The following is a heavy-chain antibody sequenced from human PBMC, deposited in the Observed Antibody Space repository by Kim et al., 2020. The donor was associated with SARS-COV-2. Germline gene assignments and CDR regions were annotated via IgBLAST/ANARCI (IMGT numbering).Heavy chain of an antibody. Sequence: FQGRVTITADESTSTAYMELSSLRSEDTAVYYCARGGDIVATIALGWFDPWGQGTLVTVSS. CDR3: ARGGDIVATIALGWFDP. V-gene: IGHV1-69*01. D-gene: IGHD5-12*01. J-gene: IGHJ5*02.